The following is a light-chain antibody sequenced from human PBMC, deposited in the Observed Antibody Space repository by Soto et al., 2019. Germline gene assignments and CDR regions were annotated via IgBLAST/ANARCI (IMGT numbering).Light chain of an antibody. J-gene: IGLJ1*01. Sequence: SVLTQPASVSGSPGQSITISCTGTSSDVGGYNYVSWYQQHPGKAPKLMIYEVSNRPSGVSNRFSGSKSGNTASLTISGPQAEDEADYYCSSYTSSSTLYVFGTGSKVTVL. V-gene: IGLV2-14*01. CDR2: EVS. CDR1: SSDVGGYNY. CDR3: SSYTSSSTLYV.